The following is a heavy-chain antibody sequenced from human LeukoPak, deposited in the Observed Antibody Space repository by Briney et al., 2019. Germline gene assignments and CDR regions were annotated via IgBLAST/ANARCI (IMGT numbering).Heavy chain of an antibody. CDR3: ARTGRYCSGGSCYDGSGFDP. V-gene: IGHV5-51*01. CDR1: GYSFTSYW. J-gene: IGHJ5*02. Sequence: GESLKISCKGSGYSFTSYWIGWVRQMPGKGLEWMGIIYPGDSDTRYSPSFQGQVTISADKSISTAYLQWSSLKAEDTAVYYCARTGRYCSGGSCYDGSGFDPWGQGTLVTVSS. D-gene: IGHD2-15*01. CDR2: IYPGDSDT.